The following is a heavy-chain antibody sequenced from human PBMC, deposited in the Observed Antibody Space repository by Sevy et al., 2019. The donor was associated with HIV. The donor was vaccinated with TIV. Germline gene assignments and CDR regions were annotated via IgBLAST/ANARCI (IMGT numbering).Heavy chain of an antibody. Sequence: GGSLRLSCATSGFSFSSYEMNWVRQAPGKGLEWLSYISNSGSSVYYSDSVKGGFTISRDNARNSLYLQMNSLRAEDTVVYYCARDLPPSATTVAHFDCWGQGTLVTVSS. D-gene: IGHD4-17*01. CDR3: ARDLPPSATTVAHFDC. J-gene: IGHJ4*02. CDR2: ISNSGSSV. CDR1: GFSFSSYE. V-gene: IGHV3-48*03.